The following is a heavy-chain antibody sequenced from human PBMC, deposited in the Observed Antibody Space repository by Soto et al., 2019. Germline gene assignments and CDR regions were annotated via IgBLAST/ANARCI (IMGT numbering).Heavy chain of an antibody. CDR3: AKADGSGSYYYYYYGMDV. J-gene: IGHJ6*02. CDR2: ISGSGGST. V-gene: IGHV3-23*01. D-gene: IGHD3-10*01. CDR1: GFTFSSYA. Sequence: GGSLRLSCAASGFTFSSYAMSWVRQAPGKGLEWVSAISGSGGSTYYADSVKGQFTISRDNSKNTLYLQMNSLRAEDTAVYYCAKADGSGSYYYYYYGMDVWGQGTTVTVSS.